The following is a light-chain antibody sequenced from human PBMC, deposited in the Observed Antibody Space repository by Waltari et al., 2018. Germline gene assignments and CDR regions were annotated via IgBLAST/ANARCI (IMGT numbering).Light chain of an antibody. V-gene: IGLV1-47*01. CDR3: ATWDDRLTAV. Sequence: QSILTQPPSASGTPGRTVTIPCSGSNSNVGANSVCWYQQLPGTAPKLLIFGNNQRPSGVPDRFSRSKSGTSASLAIRGLRSEDEADYYCATWDDRLTAVFGGGTKLTVL. CDR1: NSNVGANS. CDR2: GNN. J-gene: IGLJ2*01.